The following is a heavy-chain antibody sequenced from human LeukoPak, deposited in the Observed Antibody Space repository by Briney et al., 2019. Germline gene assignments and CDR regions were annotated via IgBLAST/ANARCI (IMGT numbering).Heavy chain of an antibody. CDR1: GGSISSYY. CDR2: IYYSGST. J-gene: IGHJ3*02. V-gene: IGHV4-59*01. Sequence: SETLSLTCTVSGGSISSYYWSWLRQPPGKGLEWIGYIYYSGSTNYNPSLKSRVTISVDTSKNQFSLKLSSVTAADTAVYYCANPYCSSTSCSRKDDAFDIWGQGTMVTVSS. D-gene: IGHD2-2*01. CDR3: ANPYCSSTSCSRKDDAFDI.